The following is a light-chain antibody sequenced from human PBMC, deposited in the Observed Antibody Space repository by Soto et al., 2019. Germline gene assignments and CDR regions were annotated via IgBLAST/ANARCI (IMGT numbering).Light chain of an antibody. CDR2: GNS. CDR1: SSNIGAGYE. Sequence: QSVLTQPPSGSGAPGQRVTISCTGSSSNIGAGYEVPWYQQLPGTAPKLLIYGNSNRPSGVPDRFSGSKSGTSASLAITGLQAEDEADYYCQSYDSSLSGVVFGGGTKLTVL. CDR3: QSYDSSLSGVV. J-gene: IGLJ2*01. V-gene: IGLV1-40*01.